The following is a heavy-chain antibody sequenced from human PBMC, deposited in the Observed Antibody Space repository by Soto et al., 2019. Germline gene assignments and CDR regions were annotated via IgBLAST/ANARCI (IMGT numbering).Heavy chain of an antibody. CDR1: GGSISSNY. CDR2: VYNSGST. D-gene: IGHD6-13*01. J-gene: IGHJ4*02. Sequence: SETLSLTCTVSGGSISSNYWTWIRQPPGKGLEWIGHVYNSGSTNYNPSLKSRVTISEDTSKSQFSLKVNSMTAADTAVYYCARYRREAVAGYTLDNWGQGILVTVSS. CDR3: ARYRREAVAGYTLDN. V-gene: IGHV4-59*01.